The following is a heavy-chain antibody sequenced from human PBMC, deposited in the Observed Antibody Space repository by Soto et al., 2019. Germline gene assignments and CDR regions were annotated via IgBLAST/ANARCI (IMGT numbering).Heavy chain of an antibody. Sequence: SETLSLTCTVSGGSISSSSYYWGWIRQPPGKGLEWIGSIYYSGSTYYNPSLKSRVTISVDTSKNQFSLKLSSVTAADTAVYYCARQRVAGTHLVSLRPINIDYWGQGTLVTVSS. CDR3: ARQRVAGTHLVSLRPINIDY. CDR1: GGSISSSSYY. V-gene: IGHV4-39*01. D-gene: IGHD6-19*01. CDR2: IYYSGST. J-gene: IGHJ4*02.